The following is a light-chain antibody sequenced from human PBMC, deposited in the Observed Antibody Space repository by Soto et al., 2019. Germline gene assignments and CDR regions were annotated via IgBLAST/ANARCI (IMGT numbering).Light chain of an antibody. CDR1: SNDVGAFDY. V-gene: IGLV2-14*01. Sequence: QSVLTQPASVSASPGQSISISCTGTSNDVGAFDYVSWYQQHPGKAPKLIIFEVFNRPSGVSTRFSGFKSGSTASLTISGLQAEDEADYFCSSYTTNNAHVFGGGTKLTVL. CDR2: EVF. J-gene: IGLJ2*01. CDR3: SSYTTNNAHV.